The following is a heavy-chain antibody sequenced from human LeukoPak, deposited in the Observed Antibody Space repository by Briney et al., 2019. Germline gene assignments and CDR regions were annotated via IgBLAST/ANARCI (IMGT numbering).Heavy chain of an antibody. CDR1: GGSISSGSYY. V-gene: IGHV4-61*02. CDR2: IYTSGST. D-gene: IGHD1-26*01. CDR3: ARVNPCSGSYSADY. J-gene: IGHJ4*02. Sequence: TSQTLSLTCTVSGGSISSGSYYWSWIRQPAGKGLEWIGRIYTSGSTNYNPSLKSRVTISVDTSKNQFSLKLSSVTAADTAVYYCARVNPCSGSYSADYWGQGTLVTVSS.